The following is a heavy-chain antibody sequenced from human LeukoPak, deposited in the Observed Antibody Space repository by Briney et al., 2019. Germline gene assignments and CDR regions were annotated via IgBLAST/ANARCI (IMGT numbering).Heavy chain of an antibody. J-gene: IGHJ4*02. CDR2: IYSVGTT. V-gene: IGHV3-66*02. CDR1: GFTFSSNY. CDR3: ARGLKDDYHLDY. D-gene: IGHD5-24*01. Sequence: GGSLRLSCAASGFTFSSNYMTWVRQAPGKGLEWVSVIYSVGTTYYSDSVKGRFTISRDNSKNTLYLQMNSLRGEDTAVYYCARGLKDDYHLDYWGQGTLVTVSS.